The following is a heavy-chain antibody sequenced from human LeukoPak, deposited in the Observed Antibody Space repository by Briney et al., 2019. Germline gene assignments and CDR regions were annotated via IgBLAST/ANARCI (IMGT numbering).Heavy chain of an antibody. CDR3: ARDILGGSPPYYYMDV. D-gene: IGHD1-26*01. CDR1: GYTFTSYD. CDR2: MNPNSGNT. J-gene: IGHJ6*03. V-gene: IGHV1-8*01. Sequence: ASVKVSCKASGYTFTSYDINWVRQATGQGLEWMGWMNPNSGNTGYAQKFQGRVTMTRNTSISTAYMELCSLRSEDTAVYYCARDILGGSPPYYYMDVWGKGTTVTISS.